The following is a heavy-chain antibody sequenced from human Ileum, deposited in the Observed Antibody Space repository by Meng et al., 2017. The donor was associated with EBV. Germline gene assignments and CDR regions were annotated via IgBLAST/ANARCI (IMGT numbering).Heavy chain of an antibody. V-gene: IGHV4-55*08. CDR2: IPHRGSS. J-gene: IGHJ1*01. D-gene: IGHD3-10*01. Sequence: QVQLRGAGPAGVQAAESLSLRCAVPGDSITNHNGCAWVRQPPGKGLGWIGGIPHRGSSAYNPSLKSRVSMSIDKSKNQFSLKLTSVAAADTAVYHCLRGSGGSVWGQGTLVTVSS. CDR3: LRGSGGSV. CDR1: GDSITNHNG.